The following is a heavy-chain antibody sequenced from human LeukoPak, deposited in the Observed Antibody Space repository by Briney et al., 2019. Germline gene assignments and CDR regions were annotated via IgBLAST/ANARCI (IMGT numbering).Heavy chain of an antibody. D-gene: IGHD6-13*01. V-gene: IGHV4-39*07. Sequence: PSETLSLTCTVSGGSISSSSYYWGWIRQPPGKGLEWIGSIYYSGSTYYNPSLKSRVTISVDTSKNQFSLKLSSVTAADTAVYYCASGPAAGFHPFDYWGRGTLVTVSS. CDR2: IYYSGST. J-gene: IGHJ4*02. CDR1: GGSISSSSYY. CDR3: ASGPAAGFHPFDY.